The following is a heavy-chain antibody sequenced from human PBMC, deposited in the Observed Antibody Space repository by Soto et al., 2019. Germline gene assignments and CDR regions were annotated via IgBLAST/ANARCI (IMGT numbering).Heavy chain of an antibody. V-gene: IGHV3-30-3*01. Sequence: RLSCAASGFTFSSYAMHWVRQAPGKGLEWVAVISHDGSNKYYADSVKGRFTISRDNSKNTLYLQMNSLRAEDTAVYYCARSHSPYCSGGSCPYYYYYYGMDVWGQGTTVTVSS. J-gene: IGHJ6*02. CDR2: ISHDGSNK. CDR1: GFTFSSYA. D-gene: IGHD2-15*01. CDR3: ARSHSPYCSGGSCPYYYYYYGMDV.